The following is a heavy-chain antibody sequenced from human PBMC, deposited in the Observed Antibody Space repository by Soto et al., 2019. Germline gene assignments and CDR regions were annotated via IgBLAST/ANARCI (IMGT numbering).Heavy chain of an antibody. CDR1: GFSFRSYS. D-gene: IGHD3-10*01. Sequence: EVQLVESGGGLVKPGGSLRLSCAASGFSFRSYSINWVRQAPGKGLEWVSSISSSSSFIYYADSVKGRFTISRDNAKNSLYLQMNSLRAEDPAVYYCARVRGAGFGELDGWGQGTLVTVSS. CDR2: ISSSSSFI. J-gene: IGHJ4*02. V-gene: IGHV3-21*01. CDR3: ARVRGAGFGELDG.